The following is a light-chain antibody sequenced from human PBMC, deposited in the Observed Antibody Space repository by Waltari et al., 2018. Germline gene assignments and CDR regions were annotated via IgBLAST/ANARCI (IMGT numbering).Light chain of an antibody. CDR2: RNN. CDR1: SSNIGSNT. Sequence: QSVLTQPPSASGTPGQRVTISCSGSSSNIGSNTVNWYQPLPGTAPKLLIYRNNQRPSGVPDRFSGSKSGTSASLAISGLQSEDEADYYCAAWDDSLNGWVFGGGTKLTVL. CDR3: AAWDDSLNGWV. J-gene: IGLJ3*02. V-gene: IGLV1-44*01.